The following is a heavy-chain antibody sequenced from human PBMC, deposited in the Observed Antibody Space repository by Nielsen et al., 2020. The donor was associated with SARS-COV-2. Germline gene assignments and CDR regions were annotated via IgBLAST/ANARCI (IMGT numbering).Heavy chain of an antibody. CDR3: ARDWEKGGFVVWGFDY. D-gene: IGHD3-16*01. V-gene: IGHV6-1*01. CDR2: TFYRSKWYD. Sequence: WIRQSPSRGLEWLGRTFYRSKWYDDYPLSLKGRVSISPDTSNNQFSLQLNSVTPEDTAVYFCARDWEKGGFVVWGFDYWGLGTLVTVSS. J-gene: IGHJ4*02.